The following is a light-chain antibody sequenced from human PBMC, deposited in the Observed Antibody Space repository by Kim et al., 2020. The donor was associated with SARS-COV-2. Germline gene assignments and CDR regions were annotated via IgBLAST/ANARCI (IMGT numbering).Light chain of an antibody. CDR1: QSLLHSNGYNY. CDR3: MQALQTPIT. J-gene: IGKJ5*01. CDR2: LGS. Sequence: DIVMTQSPLSLPVTPGEPASISCRSSQSLLHSNGYNYLDWYLQKPGQSPQLLIYLGSNRASGVPDRFSGSGSGTDFTLKSSRVEAEDVGVYCCMQALQTPITFGQGTRLEIK. V-gene: IGKV2-28*01.